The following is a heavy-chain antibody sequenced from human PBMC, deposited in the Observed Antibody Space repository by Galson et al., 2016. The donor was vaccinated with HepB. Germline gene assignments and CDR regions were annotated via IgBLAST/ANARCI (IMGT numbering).Heavy chain of an antibody. CDR1: GDSVSSNSAA. Sequence: CAISGDSVSSNSAAWTWIRQSPLRGLEWLGRIYYRSKWYNDYAVSVKGRISIHPDTSKNQFSLQLNSVTPEDTAVYYCARVRCSTFRCQNWFDPWGQGTLVTVSS. D-gene: IGHD2/OR15-2a*01. CDR3: ARVRCSTFRCQNWFDP. J-gene: IGHJ5*02. V-gene: IGHV6-1*01. CDR2: IYYRSKWYN.